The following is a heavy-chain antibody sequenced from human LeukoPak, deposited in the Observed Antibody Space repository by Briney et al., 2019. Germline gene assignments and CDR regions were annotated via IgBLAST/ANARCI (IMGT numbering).Heavy chain of an antibody. Sequence: SETLSLTCAVSGGSFSGHYWNWIRQPPGKGLEWIGEINHGGSTNYNPSLKSRVTISVDTSQKRFSLRLSSVTAADTAVYYCARGRYVTTRGGAAAGFLDYWGQGTLVTVSS. CDR1: GGSFSGHY. CDR2: INHGGST. CDR3: ARGRYVTTRGGAAAGFLDY. J-gene: IGHJ4*02. V-gene: IGHV4-34*01. D-gene: IGHD6-13*01.